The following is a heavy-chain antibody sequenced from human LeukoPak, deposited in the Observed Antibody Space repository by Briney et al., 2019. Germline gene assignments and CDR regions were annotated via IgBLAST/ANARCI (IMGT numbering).Heavy chain of an antibody. CDR2: ISSSSSYI. D-gene: IGHD2-15*01. V-gene: IGHV3-21*01. Sequence: GGSLRLSCAASGFTFSSYSMNWVRQAPGKGLEWVSSISSSSSYIYYADSVKGRFTISRDNAKNSLYLQMNSLRAEDTAVYYCAGTRYAGHAFDIWGQGTMVTVSS. CDR3: AGTRYAGHAFDI. CDR1: GFTFSSYS. J-gene: IGHJ3*02.